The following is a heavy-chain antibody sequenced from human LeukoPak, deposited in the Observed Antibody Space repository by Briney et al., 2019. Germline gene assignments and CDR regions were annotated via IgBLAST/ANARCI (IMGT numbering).Heavy chain of an antibody. Sequence: GGSLRLSCAASGLPFNSYRINWVRQAPGKGLEWVSAISGSGGSTYYADSVKGRFTISRDNSKNTLYLQMNSLRAEDTAVYYCAKDPAPYSDYEAGAWGQGTLVTVSS. D-gene: IGHD4-11*01. J-gene: IGHJ4*02. CDR3: AKDPAPYSDYEAGA. CDR2: ISGSGGST. CDR1: GLPFNSYR. V-gene: IGHV3-23*01.